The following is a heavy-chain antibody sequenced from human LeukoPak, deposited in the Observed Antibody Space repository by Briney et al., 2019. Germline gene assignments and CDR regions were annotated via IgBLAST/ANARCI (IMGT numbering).Heavy chain of an antibody. CDR3: AKGMQLGNDY. D-gene: IGHD6-13*01. CDR1: GYTLTELS. J-gene: IGHJ4*02. CDR2: FDPEDGET. V-gene: IGHV1-24*01. Sequence: VASVKVSCKVSGYTLTELSMHWVRQAPGKGLEWMGGFDPEDGETIYAQKFQGRVTMTRDTSISTAYMELSRLRSDDTAVYYCAKGMQLGNDYWGQGTLVTVSS.